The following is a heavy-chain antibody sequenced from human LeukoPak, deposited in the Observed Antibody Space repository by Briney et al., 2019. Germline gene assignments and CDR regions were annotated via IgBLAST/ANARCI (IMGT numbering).Heavy chain of an antibody. CDR2: IIPIFGIA. J-gene: IGHJ3*02. Sequence: SVKVSCKASGGTFSSYAISWVRQAPGQGLEWMGRIIPIFGIANYAQKFQGRVTITADKSTSTAYMELSSLRSEDTAVYYRARDPLPTVVTWGAFDIWGQGTMVTVSS. D-gene: IGHD4-23*01. V-gene: IGHV1-69*04. CDR1: GGTFSSYA. CDR3: ARDPLPTVVTWGAFDI.